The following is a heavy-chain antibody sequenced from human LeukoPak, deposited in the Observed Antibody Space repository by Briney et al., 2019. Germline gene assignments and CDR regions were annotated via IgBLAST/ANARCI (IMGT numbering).Heavy chain of an antibody. CDR1: GGSISSSSHY. CDR3: ARRHYYDSRGRFDP. J-gene: IGHJ5*02. Sequence: SETLSLTCTVSGGSISSSSHYWGWIRQPPGKGLEWIGSIYYSGSTYYNPSLKSRGTISVDTSKNQFSLKLSSVTAADTAVYYCARRHYYDSRGRFDPWGQGTLVTVSS. V-gene: IGHV4-39*01. CDR2: IYYSGST. D-gene: IGHD3-22*01.